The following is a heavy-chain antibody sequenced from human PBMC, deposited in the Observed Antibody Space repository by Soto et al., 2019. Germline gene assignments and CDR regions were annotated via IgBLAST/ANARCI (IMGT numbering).Heavy chain of an antibody. Sequence: SETLSLTCTVSGGSISSGGYYWSWIRQHPGKGLEWIGYIYYSGSTYYNPSLKSRVTISVDTSKNQFSLKLSSVTAADTAVYYCARDRDSSGVDYWGQGTLVTVSS. D-gene: IGHD3-22*01. CDR2: IYYSGST. V-gene: IGHV4-31*03. CDR3: ARDRDSSGVDY. CDR1: GGSISSGGYY. J-gene: IGHJ4*02.